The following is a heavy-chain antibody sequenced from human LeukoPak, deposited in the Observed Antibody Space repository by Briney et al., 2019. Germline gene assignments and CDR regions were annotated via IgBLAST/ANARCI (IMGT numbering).Heavy chain of an antibody. Sequence: PGGSLRLSCAASGFTFRSYWMSWVRQAPGKGLEWVANIKQDGSEKYYVDSVKGRFTISRDNAKNSLYLQMNSLRAEDTAVYYCARDLRPSRYYDFWSGLAAGMDVWGQGTTVTVSS. CDR3: ARDLRPSRYYDFWSGLAAGMDV. D-gene: IGHD3-3*01. V-gene: IGHV3-7*01. CDR2: IKQDGSEK. CDR1: GFTFRSYW. J-gene: IGHJ6*02.